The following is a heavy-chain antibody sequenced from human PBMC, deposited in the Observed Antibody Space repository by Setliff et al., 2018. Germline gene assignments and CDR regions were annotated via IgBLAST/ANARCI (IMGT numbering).Heavy chain of an antibody. J-gene: IGHJ6*02. D-gene: IGHD3-10*01. CDR1: GFTFSSYS. CDR2: ISSSSSTT. V-gene: IGHV3-48*01. Sequence: GGSLRLSCAASGFTFSSYSMNWVRQAPGKGLEWVSYISSSSSTTYYADSVKGRFTISRDNAKNSLYLQMNSLRADDTAVYSCARAGAFGRLDVWGQGTTVTVSS. CDR3: ARAGAFGRLDV.